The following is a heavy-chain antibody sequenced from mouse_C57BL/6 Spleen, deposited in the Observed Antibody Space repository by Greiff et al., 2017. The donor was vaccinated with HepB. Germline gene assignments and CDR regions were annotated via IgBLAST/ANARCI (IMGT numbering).Heavy chain of an antibody. CDR3: AREGAYSGFAY. CDR2: IDPSDSYT. Sequence: QVQLQQPGAELVRPGTSVKLSCKASGYTFTSYWMHWVKQRPGQGLEWIGVIDPSDSYTNYNQKFKGKATLTVDTSSSTAYMQLSSLTSEDSAVYYCAREGAYSGFAYWGQGTLVTVSA. V-gene: IGHV1-59*01. J-gene: IGHJ3*01. D-gene: IGHD2-10*01. CDR1: GYTFTSYW.